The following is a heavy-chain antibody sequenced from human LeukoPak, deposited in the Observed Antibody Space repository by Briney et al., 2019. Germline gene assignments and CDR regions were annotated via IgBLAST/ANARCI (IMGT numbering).Heavy chain of an antibody. CDR1: GFAFSSYG. Sequence: GGSLRLSCAASGFAFSSYGMHWVRQAPGKGLEWVAFIRYDGSNKYYADSVKGRFTISRDNSKNTLYLQMNSLRAEDTAVYYCAKCTHRGYSYGWDYWGQGALVTVSS. J-gene: IGHJ4*02. CDR2: IRYDGSNK. V-gene: IGHV3-30*02. CDR3: AKCTHRGYSYGWDY. D-gene: IGHD5-18*01.